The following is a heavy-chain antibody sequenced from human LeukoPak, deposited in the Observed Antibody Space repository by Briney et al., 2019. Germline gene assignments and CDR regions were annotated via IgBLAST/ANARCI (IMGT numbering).Heavy chain of an antibody. CDR3: AREYYDSSDYPRQHYFDY. J-gene: IGHJ4*02. Sequence: TGGSLRLSCAASGFTFSSYAMHWVRQAPGKGLEWVAVISYDGSNKYYADSVKGRFTISRDNSKNTLYLQMNSLRAEDTAVYYCAREYYDSSDYPRQHYFDYWGQGTLVTVSS. D-gene: IGHD3-22*01. V-gene: IGHV3-30-3*01. CDR1: GFTFSSYA. CDR2: ISYDGSNK.